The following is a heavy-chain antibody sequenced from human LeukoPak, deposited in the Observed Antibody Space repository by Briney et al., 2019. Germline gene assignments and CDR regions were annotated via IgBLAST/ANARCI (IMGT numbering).Heavy chain of an antibody. CDR3: AGSLLLWFGELRAPNY. V-gene: IGHV3-23*01. CDR2: ISGSGGST. Sequence: GGSLRLSCAASGFAFSSYAMSWVRQAPGKGLEWVSDISGSGGSTYYADSVKGRFTISRDNAKNSLYLQMNSLRAEDTAVYYCAGSLLLWFGELRAPNYWGQGTLVTVSS. CDR1: GFAFSSYA. J-gene: IGHJ4*02. D-gene: IGHD3-10*01.